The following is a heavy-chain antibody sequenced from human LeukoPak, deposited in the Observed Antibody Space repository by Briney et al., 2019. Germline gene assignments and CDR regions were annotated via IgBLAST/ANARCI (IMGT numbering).Heavy chain of an antibody. V-gene: IGHV1-46*01. CDR1: GYTFTTYN. Sequence: ASVKVSCKTSGYTFTTYNMHWVRRAPGQGLEWMGIINPTGISTVYAQRFQGRLTMTSDTSTSTVYMELMSLRSDDTAVYFCARDRGTALVSHISSGALDHWGQGTLVTVSS. D-gene: IGHD2-8*02. CDR3: ARDRGTALVSHISSGALDH. J-gene: IGHJ5*02. CDR2: INPTGIST.